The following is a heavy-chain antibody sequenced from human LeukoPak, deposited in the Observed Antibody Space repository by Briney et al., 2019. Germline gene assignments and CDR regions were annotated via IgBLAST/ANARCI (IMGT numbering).Heavy chain of an antibody. CDR2: INHSGST. CDR3: ARDQWLAHWFDP. V-gene: IGHV4-34*01. D-gene: IGHD6-19*01. J-gene: IGHJ5*02. Sequence: SETLSLTCAVYGGSFSGYYWSWIRQPPGKGLEWIGEINHSGSTNYNPSLKSRVTISVDTSKNQFSLKLSSVTAADTAVYYCARDQWLAHWFDPWGQGTLVTVSS. CDR1: GGSFSGYY.